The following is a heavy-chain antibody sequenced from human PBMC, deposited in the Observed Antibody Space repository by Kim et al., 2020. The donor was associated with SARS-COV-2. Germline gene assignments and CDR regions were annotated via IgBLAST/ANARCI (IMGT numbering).Heavy chain of an antibody. Sequence: GGSLRLSCAASGFIVSSNYMSWVRQAPGKGLVWVSVIYSGGSTYYVDSVKGRFTISRDNSKNTLYLQMNSLRAEDTAVYYCARDLREQQLDYYYYGMDVWSQGTTVTVSS. CDR1: GFIVSSNY. J-gene: IGHJ6*02. CDR2: IYSGGST. V-gene: IGHV3-66*01. D-gene: IGHD6-13*01. CDR3: ARDLREQQLDYYYYGMDV.